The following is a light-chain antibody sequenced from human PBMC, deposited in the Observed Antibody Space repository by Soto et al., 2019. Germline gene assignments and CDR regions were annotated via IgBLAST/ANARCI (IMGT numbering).Light chain of an antibody. Sequence: EIVLTQSPGTLSLSPGERATLSCRASQSVSSSYLAWYQQKPGQAPRLLIYGASNRATGIPDRFSGSGSGTDLTLPLRRLECEDFAVYYSQQRRHWNTFGGGTKVDI. CDR1: QSVSSSY. V-gene: IGKV3D-20*02. CDR2: GAS. J-gene: IGKJ4*01. CDR3: QQRRHWNT.